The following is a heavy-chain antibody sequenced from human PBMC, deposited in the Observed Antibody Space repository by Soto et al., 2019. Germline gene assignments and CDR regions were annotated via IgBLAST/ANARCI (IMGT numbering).Heavy chain of an antibody. CDR3: ARGEYVGYRAYYYYGMDV. CDR2: IIPIFGTA. Sequence: PVKVSCKASGGTFSIYAISWVRQAPGQGLEWMGGIIPIFGTANYAQKFQGRVTITADESTSTAYMELSSLRSEDTAVYYCARGEYVGYRAYYYYGMDVWGQGTTVTVSS. CDR1: GGTFSIYA. J-gene: IGHJ6*02. V-gene: IGHV1-69*01. D-gene: IGHD3-10*01.